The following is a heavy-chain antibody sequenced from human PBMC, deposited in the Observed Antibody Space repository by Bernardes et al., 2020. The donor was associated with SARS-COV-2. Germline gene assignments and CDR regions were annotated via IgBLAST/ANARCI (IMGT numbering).Heavy chain of an antibody. CDR3: AGVSTGNYYYGMDV. Sequence: GGSLRLSCAASGFTFSSYSMNWVRQAPGKGLQWVSYISSSSSTIYYGDSVKGRFTISRDNAKNSLYLQMSSLRAEDTAVYYCAGVSTGNYYYGMDVWGQGTTGTVS. V-gene: IGHV3-48*04. CDR2: ISSSSSTI. J-gene: IGHJ6*02. CDR1: GFTFSSYS.